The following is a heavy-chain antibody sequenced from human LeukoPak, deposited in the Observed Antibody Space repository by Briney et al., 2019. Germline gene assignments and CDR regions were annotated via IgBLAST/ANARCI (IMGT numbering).Heavy chain of an antibody. CDR3: AKTLQPSYDSSVDP. D-gene: IGHD5-12*01. CDR1: GFNFEDYA. J-gene: IGHJ5*02. Sequence: GRSLRLSCVASGFNFEDYAMHWVRQAPGKGLEWVAFIRYDGSNKYYADSVKGRFTISRDNSKNTLYLQMNSLRAEDTAVYYCAKTLQPSYDSSVDPWGQGTLVTVSS. CDR2: IRYDGSNK. V-gene: IGHV3-30*02.